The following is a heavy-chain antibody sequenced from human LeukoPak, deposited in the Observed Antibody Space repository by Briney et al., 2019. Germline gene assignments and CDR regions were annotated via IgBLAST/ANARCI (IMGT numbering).Heavy chain of an antibody. V-gene: IGHV4-30-2*01. CDR1: GGSISSGGYS. D-gene: IGHD1-14*01. J-gene: IGHJ5*02. CDR2: IYHSGST. CDR3: ARVSVGPDNWFDP. Sequence: SETLSLTCAVSGGSISSGGYSWSWIRQPPGKGLEWIGYIYHSGSTYYNPSLKSRVTISVDRSKNQFSLKLSSVTAADTAVYYCARVSVGPDNWFDPWGQGTLVTVSS.